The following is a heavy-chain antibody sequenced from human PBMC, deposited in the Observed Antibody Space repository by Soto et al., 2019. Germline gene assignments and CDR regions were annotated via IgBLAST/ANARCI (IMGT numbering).Heavy chain of an antibody. CDR3: VKGHSDSYYYFDY. V-gene: IGHV1-18*01. Sequence: ASVKVSCKASGYIFNSFGISWVRQAPGQGLEWMGWISAYTGNTKYAQNFQGRVTMTTDTSTSTAYMELRSLRVEDTAVYYCVKGHSDSYYYFDYWGQGTLVTVSS. CDR1: GYIFNSFG. CDR2: ISAYTGNT. D-gene: IGHD3-22*01. J-gene: IGHJ4*02.